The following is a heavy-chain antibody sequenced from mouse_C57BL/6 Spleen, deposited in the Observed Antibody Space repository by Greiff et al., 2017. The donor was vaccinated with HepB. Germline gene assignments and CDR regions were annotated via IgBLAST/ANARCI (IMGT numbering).Heavy chain of an antibody. D-gene: IGHD2-4*01. Sequence: QVQLQQSGPGLVAPSQSLSITCTVSGFSLTSYAISWVRQPPGKGLEWLGVIWTGGGTNYNSARKSRLSISKDNSKSQVFLKMNSLQTDDTARYYCARNPSYDYDTWFAYWGQGTLVTVSA. J-gene: IGHJ3*01. V-gene: IGHV2-9-1*01. CDR2: IWTGGGT. CDR3: ARNPSYDYDTWFAY. CDR1: GFSLTSYA.